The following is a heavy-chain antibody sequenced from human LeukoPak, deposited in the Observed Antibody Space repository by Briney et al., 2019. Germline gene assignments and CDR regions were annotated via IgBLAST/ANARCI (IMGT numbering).Heavy chain of an antibody. J-gene: IGHJ5*02. Sequence: SKTLSLTCTVSGFTISSYYWSWIRQAAGQGLEWIGRIYTSGSTNYNPSLKSRVTMSVDTSKNQFSLKLSSVTAADTAVYYCARDMAVAGDNWFDPWGQGTLVTVSS. D-gene: IGHD6-19*01. CDR3: ARDMAVAGDNWFDP. V-gene: IGHV4-4*07. CDR2: IYTSGST. CDR1: GFTISSYY.